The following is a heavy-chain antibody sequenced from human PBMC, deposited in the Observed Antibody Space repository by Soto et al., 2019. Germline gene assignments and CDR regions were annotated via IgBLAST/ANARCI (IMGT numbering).Heavy chain of an antibody. CDR3: ARDRTDSGYYTNWLDP. CDR1: GGAFGSDA. Sequence: VEVSSKASGGAFGSDAITSVRQAPGKGLEWVGRIIPIFGTTNYAQNLQGRVTISADKSTLTSYMELHSLTSDDTALYYCARDRTDSGYYTNWLDPWGQGTQVTVSS. J-gene: IGHJ5*02. D-gene: IGHD3-22*01. V-gene: IGHV1-69*13. CDR2: IIPIFGTT.